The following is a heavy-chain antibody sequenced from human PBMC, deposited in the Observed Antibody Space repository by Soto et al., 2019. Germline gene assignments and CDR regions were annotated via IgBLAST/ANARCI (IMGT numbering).Heavy chain of an antibody. J-gene: IGHJ6*02. Sequence: QVQLVQSGAEVKKPGASVKVSCKASGYTFTGYYMHWVRQAPGQGLEWMGWINPNRGGTNYAQKCQGWVTMSGGTSISTADMELSRLRSDDTAVYYCAREEYYGSGSYSCYCMCVWGQGTTVTVSS. CDR2: INPNRGGT. CDR1: GYTFTGYY. V-gene: IGHV1-2*04. D-gene: IGHD3-10*01. CDR3: AREEYYGSGSYSCYCMCV.